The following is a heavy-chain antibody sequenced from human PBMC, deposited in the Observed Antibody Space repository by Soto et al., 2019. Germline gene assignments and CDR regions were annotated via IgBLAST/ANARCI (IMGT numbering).Heavy chain of an antibody. J-gene: IGHJ4*02. CDR2: ISSSSSTI. Sequence: EVQLVESGGGLLQPGGSLRLSCAASGFTFSNYHMNWVRQPPGKGLECISYISSSSSTIYYAYSVKGRFTSSRDNAKNSLYLQMNSLRADDTAVYYCASVGGPATRDYWGQGTLVTVSS. CDR1: GFTFSNYH. V-gene: IGHV3-48*01. D-gene: IGHD2-15*01. CDR3: ASVGGPATRDY.